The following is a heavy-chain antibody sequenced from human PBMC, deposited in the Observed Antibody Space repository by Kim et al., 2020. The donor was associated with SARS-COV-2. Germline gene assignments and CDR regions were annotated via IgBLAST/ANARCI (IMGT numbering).Heavy chain of an antibody. V-gene: IGHV1-69*02. CDR3: ARRLIVGSGWFGELSSGMDV. CDR1: GGTFSSYT. J-gene: IGHJ6*02. Sequence: SVKVSCKASGGTFSSYTISWVRQAPGQGLEWMGRIIPILGIANYAQKFQGRVTITADKSTSTAYMELSSLRSEDTAVYYCARRLIVGSGWFGELSSGMDVWGQGTTVTVSS. D-gene: IGHD3-10*01. CDR2: IIPILGIA.